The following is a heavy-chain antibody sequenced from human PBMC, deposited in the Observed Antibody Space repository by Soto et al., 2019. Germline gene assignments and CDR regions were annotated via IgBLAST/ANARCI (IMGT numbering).Heavy chain of an antibody. V-gene: IGHV6-1*01. CDR1: GASVSINSVT. Sequence: SQTLSLTCAISGASVSINSVTWNCIRPSPSGGLEWMGKTYYTSTWNNVYAGSVKSRITINPDTSKNQVSLQVNSVTPEDTAVYYCARQWSNSGRIGYDIWGQGTMVTVSS. D-gene: IGHD6-25*01. J-gene: IGHJ3*02. CDR2: TYYTSTWNN. CDR3: ARQWSNSGRIGYDI.